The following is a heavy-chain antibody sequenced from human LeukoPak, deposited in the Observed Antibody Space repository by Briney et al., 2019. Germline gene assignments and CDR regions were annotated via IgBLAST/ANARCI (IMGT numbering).Heavy chain of an antibody. CDR2: ISPYNGNT. J-gene: IGHJ3*02. D-gene: IGHD7-27*01. CDR3: AREFWGSPTRDAFHI. CDR1: GYTFSSYS. Sequence: ASVKVSCKASGYTFSSYSISWVRQAPGQGLEWMGWISPYNGNTNYPQKLQGRVTMTTDTSTSTAYMELRSLRSDDTAVYYCAREFWGSPTRDAFHIWGQGTMVTVSS. V-gene: IGHV1-18*01.